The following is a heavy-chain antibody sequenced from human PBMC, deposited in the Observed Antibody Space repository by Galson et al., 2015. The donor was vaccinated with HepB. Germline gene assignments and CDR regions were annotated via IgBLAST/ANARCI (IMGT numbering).Heavy chain of an antibody. J-gene: IGHJ6*02. V-gene: IGHV4-4*02. D-gene: IGHD3/OR15-3a*01. CDR3: ARARKLSGGYWTGSLSDYYALDV. Sequence: SETLSLTCAVSSDSISSNDWWNWVRQAPGKGPQWIGEIDSGGTTNYNPSLWNRLTIIFDKSKRQVSLTLTSVTAADTAVYYCARARKLSGGYWTGSLSDYYALDVWGQGTTVIVSS. CDR2: IDSGGTT. CDR1: SDSISSNDW.